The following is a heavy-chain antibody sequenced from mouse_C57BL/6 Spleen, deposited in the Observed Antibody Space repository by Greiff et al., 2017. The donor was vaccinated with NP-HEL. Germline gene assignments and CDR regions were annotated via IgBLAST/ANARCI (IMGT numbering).Heavy chain of an antibody. CDR3: ARDYHGSRGGFAY. D-gene: IGHD1-1*01. Sequence: VQLQEPGAELVRPGTSVKVSCKASGYAFTNYLIAWVKQRPGQGLEWIGVINPGSGGTNYNEKFKGKATLTADKSSSTAYMQLSSLTSEDSAVFFFARDYHGSRGGFAYWGQETLVTVSA. J-gene: IGHJ3*01. CDR2: INPGSGGT. V-gene: IGHV1-54*01. CDR1: GYAFTNYL.